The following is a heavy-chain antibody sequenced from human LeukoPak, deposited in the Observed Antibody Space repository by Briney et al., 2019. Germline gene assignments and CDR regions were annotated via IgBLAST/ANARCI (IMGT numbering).Heavy chain of an antibody. CDR2: IWYDGSNK. D-gene: IGHD2-2*02. J-gene: IGHJ6*03. CDR1: GFTFSSYG. V-gene: IGHV3-33*01. CDR3: ARSPGYCSSTSCYTGRYYYYMDV. Sequence: GGSLRLSRAASGFTFSSYGMRWVRQAPGKGLEWVAVIWYDGSNKYYADSVKGRFTISRDNSKNTLYLQMNSLRAEDTAVYYCARSPGYCSSTSCYTGRYYYYMDVWGKGTTVTVSS.